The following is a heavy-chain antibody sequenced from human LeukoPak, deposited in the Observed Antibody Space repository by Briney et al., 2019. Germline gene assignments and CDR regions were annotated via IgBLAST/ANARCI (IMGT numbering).Heavy chain of an antibody. D-gene: IGHD4-17*01. V-gene: IGHV3-30*03. CDR1: GFTFSSYS. CDR3: ARGMTTVTSGLDY. Sequence: PGGSLRLSCAASGFTFSSYSMNWVRQAPGKGLEWVAVISYDGSNKYYADSVKGRFTISRDNSKNTLYLQMNSLRAEDTAVYYCARGMTTVTSGLDYWGQGTLVTVSS. J-gene: IGHJ4*02. CDR2: ISYDGSNK.